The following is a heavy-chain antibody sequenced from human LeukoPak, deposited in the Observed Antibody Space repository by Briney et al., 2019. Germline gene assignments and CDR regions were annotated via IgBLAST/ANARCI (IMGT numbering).Heavy chain of an antibody. CDR2: IYYRGSS. D-gene: IGHD1-1*01. CDR1: GGSVSDYF. CDR3: GGFNSGPAFDY. Sequence: SETLSLTCTVSGGSVSDYFLSWIRQPPGKGLEWIGYIYYRGSSNYNPSLKSRVSVSIDTSKNQLSLSLSSVTAADTAIYYCGGFNSGPAFDYWGRGTMVTVSS. V-gene: IGHV4-59*02. J-gene: IGHJ4*02.